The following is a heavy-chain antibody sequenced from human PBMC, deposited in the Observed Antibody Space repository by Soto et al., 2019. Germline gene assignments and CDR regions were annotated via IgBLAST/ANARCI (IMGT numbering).Heavy chain of an antibody. CDR1: GGSISSYY. D-gene: IGHD2-2*02. V-gene: IGHV4-59*01. J-gene: IGHJ1*01. CDR3: ARESLVDCSSTSCYTVGYFQH. CDR2: IYYSGST. Sequence: QVQLQESGPGLVKPSETLSLTCTVSGGSISSYYWSWIRQPPGKGLEWLGYIYYSGSTNYNPSRKGRVTISVDTSKNQFSLKLSSVTAADTAVYYCARESLVDCSSTSCYTVGYFQHWGQGTLVTVSS.